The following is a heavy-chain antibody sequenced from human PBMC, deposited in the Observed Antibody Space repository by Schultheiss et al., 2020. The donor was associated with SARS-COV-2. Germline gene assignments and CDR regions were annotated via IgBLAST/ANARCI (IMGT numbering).Heavy chain of an antibody. Sequence: SETLSLTCAVYGGSFSGYYWSWIRQPPGKGLEWIGEINHSGSTNYNPSLKSRVTISVDTSKNQFSLKLSSVTAADTAVYYCARETCDSSSWYWGCQNWFDPWGQGTLVTVSS. CDR1: GGSFSGYY. J-gene: IGHJ5*02. CDR2: INHSGST. V-gene: IGHV4-34*01. CDR3: ARETCDSSSWYWGCQNWFDP. D-gene: IGHD6-13*01.